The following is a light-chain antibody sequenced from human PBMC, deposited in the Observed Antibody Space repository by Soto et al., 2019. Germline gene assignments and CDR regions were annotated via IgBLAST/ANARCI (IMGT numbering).Light chain of an antibody. CDR2: EAS. Sequence: VQMPQSPSSLSASVGDRVTITCRASQDVRAYLNWYQQKPGKAPKLLIYEASTLEDGVPSRFSGRGYGTDFSLTISSLQPTDFATYYCQQTFFVPRTFGQGTKVDI. J-gene: IGKJ1*01. CDR3: QQTFFVPRT. V-gene: IGKV1-39*01. CDR1: QDVRAY.